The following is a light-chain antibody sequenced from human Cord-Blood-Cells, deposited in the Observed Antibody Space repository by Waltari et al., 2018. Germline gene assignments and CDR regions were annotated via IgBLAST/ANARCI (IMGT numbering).Light chain of an antibody. J-gene: IGLJ2*01. CDR2: RNN. CDR1: SSNTGSNY. CDR3: AAWDDSLSAVV. V-gene: IGLV1-47*01. Sequence: QSVLTPPPSASGTPGQRLTLSCSRSSSNTGSNYVYCYQQLPGTAPKLLIYRNNQRPSGVPDRFSGSKSGTSASLAISGLRSEDEADYYCAAWDDSLSAVVFGGGTKLTVL.